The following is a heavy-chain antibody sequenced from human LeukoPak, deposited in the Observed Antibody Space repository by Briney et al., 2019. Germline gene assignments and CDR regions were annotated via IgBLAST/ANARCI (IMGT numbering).Heavy chain of an antibody. CDR1: GFIFSHFG. CDR2: IQSDGSQE. CDR3: ARDSCLIKTCLDY. Sequence: RGSLRLSCATSGFIFSHFGMHWVRQAPGKGLEWVAAIQSDGSQEYFADSVKGRSTISRDKSKSTMYLQIDTLRAEDTAVYYCARDSCLIKTCLDYWGQGTLVTVSS. J-gene: IGHJ4*02. D-gene: IGHD3-10*01. V-gene: IGHV3-33*01.